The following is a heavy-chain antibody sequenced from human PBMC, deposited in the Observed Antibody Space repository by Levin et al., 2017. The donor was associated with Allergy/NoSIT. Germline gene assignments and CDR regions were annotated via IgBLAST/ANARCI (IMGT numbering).Heavy chain of an antibody. CDR2: IDEGGDTL. CDR1: GFAFSTYE. D-gene: IGHD5-24*01. V-gene: IGHV3-48*03. CDR3: ASGPISNY. Sequence: GGSLRLSCEASGFAFSTYEMTWVRQAPGKGLEWVSYIDEGGDTLYYADSVKGRFTISRDNAKNSLFLQMSSLRAEETAIYYCASGPISNYWGQGTLVTVSS. J-gene: IGHJ4*02.